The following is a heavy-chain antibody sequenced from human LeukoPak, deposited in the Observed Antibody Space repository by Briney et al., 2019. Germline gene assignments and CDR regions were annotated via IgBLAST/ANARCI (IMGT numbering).Heavy chain of an antibody. V-gene: IGHV3-21*01. J-gene: IGHJ4*02. CDR1: GFTFSSYT. Sequence: PGGSLRLSCAASGFTFSSYTMNWVRQAPGKGLEWVSSISSSSSYIYYADSVKGRFTISRDNAKNSLYLQMNSLRAEDTAVYYCARVMVRGIVQLSALFDYWGQGTLVTVSS. CDR3: ARVMVRGIVQLSALFDY. D-gene: IGHD3-10*01. CDR2: ISSSSSYI.